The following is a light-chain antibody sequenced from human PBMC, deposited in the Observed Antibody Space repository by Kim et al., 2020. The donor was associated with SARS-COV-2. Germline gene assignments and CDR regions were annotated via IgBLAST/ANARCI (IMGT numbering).Light chain of an antibody. J-gene: IGKJ2*01. CDR2: AAS. V-gene: IGKV3-20*01. CDR1: QSISSTF. CDR3: RQFSTSPPAYT. Sequence: PGERATLSWRASQSISSTFVAWYQQKLGQAPRLLIFAASSRAAGTPDRFSGSGSGTDFTLTISRVEPDDFAVYYCRQFSTSPPAYTFGQGTKLEI.